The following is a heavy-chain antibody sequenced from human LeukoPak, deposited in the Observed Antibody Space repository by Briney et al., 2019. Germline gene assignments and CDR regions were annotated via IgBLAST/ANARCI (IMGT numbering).Heavy chain of an antibody. V-gene: IGHV3-23*01. CDR1: GFTFSSYA. D-gene: IGHD3-3*01. CDR2: ISGSGGST. Sequence: PRGSLRLSCAASGFTFSSYAMSWVRQAPGKGLEWVSAISGSGGSTYYADSVKGRFTISRDNSKNTLYLQMNSLRAEDTAVYYCARNPYYDFWSDLYYYGMDVWGQGTTVTVSS. J-gene: IGHJ6*02. CDR3: ARNPYYDFWSDLYYYGMDV.